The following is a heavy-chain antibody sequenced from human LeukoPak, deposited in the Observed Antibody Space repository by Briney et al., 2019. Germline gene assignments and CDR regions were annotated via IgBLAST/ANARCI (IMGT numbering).Heavy chain of an antibody. V-gene: IGHV3-30*02. D-gene: IGHD6-19*01. J-gene: IGHJ4*02. Sequence: GGSLRLSCAASGFTFSSYGMHWVRQAPGKGLEWVAFIRYDGSNKYYADSVKGRFTISRDNSKNTLYLQMGSLRAQDVAVYYCARSEGTSGWPLDYWGQGTLVTVSS. CDR1: GFTFSSYG. CDR3: ARSEGTSGWPLDY. CDR2: IRYDGSNK.